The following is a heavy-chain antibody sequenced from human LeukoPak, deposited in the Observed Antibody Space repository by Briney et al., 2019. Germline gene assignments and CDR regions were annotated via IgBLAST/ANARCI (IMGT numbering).Heavy chain of an antibody. V-gene: IGHV3-30-3*01. CDR2: ILYDGSNK. CDR3: ARDSIAARQVPFDY. CDR1: GFTFSSYA. Sequence: GGSLRLSCAASGFTFSSYAMHWVRQAPGKGLEWVAVILYDGSNKYYADSVKGRFTISRDNSKNTLYLQMNSLRAEDTTVYYCARDSIAARQVPFDYWGQGTLVTVSS. D-gene: IGHD6-6*01. J-gene: IGHJ4*02.